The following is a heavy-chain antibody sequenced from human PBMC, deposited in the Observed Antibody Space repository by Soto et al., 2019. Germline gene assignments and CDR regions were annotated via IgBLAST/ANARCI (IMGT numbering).Heavy chain of an antibody. CDR3: ARSPPPRDCSSTSCDDYYYYYYMDV. CDR1: GGSISSYY. J-gene: IGHJ6*03. CDR2: IYYSGST. V-gene: IGHV4-59*08. Sequence: SETLSLTCTVSGGSISSYYWSWIRQPPGKGLEWIGYIYYSGSTNYNPSLKSRVTISVDTSKNQFSLKLSSVTAADTAVYYCARSPPPRDCSSTSCDDYYYYYYMDVWGKGTTVTVSS. D-gene: IGHD2-2*01.